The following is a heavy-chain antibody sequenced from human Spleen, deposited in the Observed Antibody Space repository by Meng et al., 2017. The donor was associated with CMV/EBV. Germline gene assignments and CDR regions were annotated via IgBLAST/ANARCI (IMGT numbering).Heavy chain of an antibody. V-gene: IGHV1-18*01. J-gene: IGHJ4*02. CDR1: GYIFTSSG. CDR3: ARGAYGSGGH. D-gene: IGHD3-10*01. CDR2: ISAYNGNT. Sequence: SCKASGYIFTSSGFTWVRQAHGQGLEWMGWISAYNGNTNYAQKLQGRVTMTTDTSTSTAYMELRSLRSDDTAVYYCARGAYGSGGHWGQGTLVTVSS.